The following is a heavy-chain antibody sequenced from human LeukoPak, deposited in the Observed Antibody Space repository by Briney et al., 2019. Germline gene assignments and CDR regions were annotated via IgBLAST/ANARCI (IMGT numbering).Heavy chain of an antibody. D-gene: IGHD3-3*01. CDR3: ARDVPVLRFLEWLPYFDY. J-gene: IGHJ4*02. CDR1: GFTFSSYS. CDR2: ISSSSSYI. V-gene: IGHV3-21*01. Sequence: GGSLRLSCAASGFTFSSYSMNWVRQAPGKGLEWVSSISSSSSYIYYADSVKGRFTISRDNAKNSLYLQMNSLRAEDTAVYYCARDVPVLRFLEWLPYFDYWGQGTLVTVSS.